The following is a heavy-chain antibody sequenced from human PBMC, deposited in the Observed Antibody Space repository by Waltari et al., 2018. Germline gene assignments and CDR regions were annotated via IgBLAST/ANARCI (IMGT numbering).Heavy chain of an antibody. Sequence: QVQLVESGGGVVQPGGSLSLSCAASGFTFSSYGLHWVRQAPGKGLEWVAFIRYDGSNKYYADSVKGRFTISRDNSKNTLYLQMNSLRAEDTAVYYCAKGRLLQPSTPFDYWGQGTLVTVSS. CDR1: GFTFSSYG. CDR2: IRYDGSNK. CDR3: AKGRLLQPSTPFDY. V-gene: IGHV3-30*02. J-gene: IGHJ4*02. D-gene: IGHD3-22*01.